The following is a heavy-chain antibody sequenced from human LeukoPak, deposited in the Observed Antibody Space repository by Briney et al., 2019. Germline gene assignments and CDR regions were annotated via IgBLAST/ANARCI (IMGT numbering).Heavy chain of an antibody. CDR3: ARDKADYYDILTGYWYYFDY. Sequence: GGSLRLSCAASGFTFSSYWMSWVRQAPGKGLEWVANIKQDGSEKYYVDSVKGRFAISRDNAKNSLYLQMNSLRPEDTAVYYCARDKADYYDILTGYWYYFDYWGQGTLVTVSS. CDR2: IKQDGSEK. CDR1: GFTFSSYW. V-gene: IGHV3-7*01. D-gene: IGHD3-9*01. J-gene: IGHJ4*02.